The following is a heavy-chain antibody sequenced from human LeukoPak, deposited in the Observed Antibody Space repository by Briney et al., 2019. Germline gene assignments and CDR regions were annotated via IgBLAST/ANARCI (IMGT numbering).Heavy chain of an antibody. Sequence: GGSLRLSCAASGFTFSSYSMNWVRQAPGKGLEWVSSISSSSSYIYYADSVKGRFTISRDNSKDTLSLQLNSLRADDTAVYYCAKGGSWVVTAIFLFDYWGQGTLVTVSS. CDR3: AKGGSWVVTAIFLFDY. CDR1: GFTFSSYS. V-gene: IGHV3-21*01. CDR2: ISSSSSYI. J-gene: IGHJ4*02. D-gene: IGHD2-21*02.